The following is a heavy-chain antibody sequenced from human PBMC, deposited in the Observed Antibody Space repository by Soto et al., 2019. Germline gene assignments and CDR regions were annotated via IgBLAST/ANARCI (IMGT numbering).Heavy chain of an antibody. CDR2: INPSGGST. CDR3: ARDPPRYSSGWYNQLDY. Sequence: GASVKGSCKASGYTFTSYYMHWVRQAPGQGLEWMGIINPSGGSTSYAQKFQGRVTMTRDTSTSTVYMELSSLRSEDTAVYYCARDPPRYSSGWYNQLDYWGQGTLVTVSS. V-gene: IGHV1-46*03. J-gene: IGHJ4*02. D-gene: IGHD6-19*01. CDR1: GYTFTSYY.